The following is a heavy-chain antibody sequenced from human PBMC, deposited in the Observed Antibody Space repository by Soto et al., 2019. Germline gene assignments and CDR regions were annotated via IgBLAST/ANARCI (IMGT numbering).Heavy chain of an antibody. CDR3: ARTGGVVPAAMDHWFDP. V-gene: IGHV4-31*03. Sequence: QVQLQESGPGLVKPSQTLSLTCTVSGGSISSGGYYWSWICQHPGKGLEWIGYIYYSGSTSYNPSLKSRVTISVDTSKNQFSLKLSSVTAADTAVYYCARTGGVVPAAMDHWFDPWGQGTLVTVSS. CDR1: GGSISSGGYY. D-gene: IGHD2-2*01. CDR2: IYYSGST. J-gene: IGHJ5*02.